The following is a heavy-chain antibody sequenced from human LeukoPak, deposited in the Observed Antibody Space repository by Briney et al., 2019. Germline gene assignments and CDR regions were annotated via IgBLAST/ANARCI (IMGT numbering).Heavy chain of an antibody. V-gene: IGHV1-69*13. Sequence: GASVKVSCKASGGTFSSYAISWVRQAPGQGLEWMGGIIPIFGTANYAQKFQGRVTITADESTSTAYMELSSLRSEDTALYYCARDPDDGLGYWGQGTLVTVSS. CDR1: GGTFSSYA. D-gene: IGHD3/OR15-3a*01. CDR2: IIPIFGTA. J-gene: IGHJ4*02. CDR3: ARDPDDGLGY.